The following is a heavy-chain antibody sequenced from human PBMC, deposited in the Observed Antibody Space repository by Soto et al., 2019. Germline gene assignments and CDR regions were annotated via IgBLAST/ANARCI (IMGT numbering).Heavy chain of an antibody. V-gene: IGHV3-30*04. J-gene: IGHJ3*02. CDR2: ISYDGSNK. CDR1: GFTFSSYA. CDR3: ARVRGCVNSGSCDDAFDI. D-gene: IGHD1-26*01. Sequence: GGSLRLSCAASGFTFSSYAMHWVRQAPGKGLEWVAVISYDGSNKYYADSVKGRFTISRDNSKNTLYLQMNSLRAEDTAVYYCARVRGCVNSGSCDDAFDIWGQGTMVTVSS.